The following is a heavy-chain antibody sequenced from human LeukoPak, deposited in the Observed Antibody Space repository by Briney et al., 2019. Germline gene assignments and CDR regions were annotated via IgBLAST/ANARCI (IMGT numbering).Heavy chain of an antibody. V-gene: IGHV4-4*07. J-gene: IGHJ4*02. CDR1: GGSISSYY. CDR3: ARDQGIAAAGTFDY. D-gene: IGHD6-13*01. Sequence: SETLSLTCTVSGGSISSYYWSWIRQPAGKGLEWIGRIYTSGSTNYNPSLKSRVTMSVDTSKNQFSLKLSSVTAADTVVYYCARDQGIAAAGTFDYWGQGTLVTVSS. CDR2: IYTSGST.